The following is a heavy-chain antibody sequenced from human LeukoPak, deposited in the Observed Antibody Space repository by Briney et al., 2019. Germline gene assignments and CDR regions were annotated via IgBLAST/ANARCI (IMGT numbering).Heavy chain of an antibody. CDR3: ARPSGLFGVVIHNWFDP. D-gene: IGHD3-3*01. V-gene: IGHV4-31*03. CDR1: GGSISSGGYY. CDR2: IYYSGST. J-gene: IGHJ5*02. Sequence: SETLSLTCTVSGGSISSGGYYWSWIRQHPGKGLEWIGYIYYSGSTYYNPSLKSRVTISVDTSKNQFSLKLSSVTAADTAVYYCARPSGLFGVVIHNWFDPWGQGTLVTVSS.